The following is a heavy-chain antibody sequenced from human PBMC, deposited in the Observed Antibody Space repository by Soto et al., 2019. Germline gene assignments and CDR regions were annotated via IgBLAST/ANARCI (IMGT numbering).Heavy chain of an antibody. CDR3: ARFGTTGTTGSDDYYYGMDV. V-gene: IGHV4-59*01. Sequence: QVQLQESGPGLVKPSETLSLTCTVSGGSISSYYWSWIRQPPGKGLEWIGYIYYSGSTNYNPSLKSRVTISVDTSKNQFSLKLSSGTAADTAVYYCARFGTTGTTGSDDYYYGMDVWGQGTTVTVSS. J-gene: IGHJ6*02. D-gene: IGHD1-1*01. CDR1: GGSISSYY. CDR2: IYYSGST.